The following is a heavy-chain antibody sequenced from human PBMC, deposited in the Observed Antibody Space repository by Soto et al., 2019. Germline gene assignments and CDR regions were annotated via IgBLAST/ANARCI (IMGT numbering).Heavy chain of an antibody. Sequence: HPGGSLRLSCAASGFTFSTYGMHWVRQAPGKGLEWVAVISYDGGHEYYADSVKGRFTISRDNSKNTLYLQMNSLTAEDTAVYYCAKDRTAIWPGDPSVGMDVWGQGTTVTVSS. CDR3: AKDRTAIWPGDPSVGMDV. J-gene: IGHJ6*02. V-gene: IGHV3-30*18. CDR1: GFTFSTYG. D-gene: IGHD3-10*01. CDR2: ISYDGGHE.